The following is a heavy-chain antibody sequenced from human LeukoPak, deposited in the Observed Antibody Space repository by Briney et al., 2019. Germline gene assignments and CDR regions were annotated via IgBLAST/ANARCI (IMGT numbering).Heavy chain of an antibody. D-gene: IGHD3-22*01. J-gene: IGHJ4*02. V-gene: IGHV3-15*01. CDR1: GFPFSDVW. CDR2: IKSKTDGGTA. CDR3: TTDWYYYDSSGYYPIF. Sequence: GGSLRLSCAASGFPFSDVWMSWVRQAPGKGLERVGRIKSKTDGGTADYAAPVKGRFTFSRDDSKNTLYLQMNSLNTEDTAVYYCTTDWYYYDSSGYYPIFWGQGTLVTVSS.